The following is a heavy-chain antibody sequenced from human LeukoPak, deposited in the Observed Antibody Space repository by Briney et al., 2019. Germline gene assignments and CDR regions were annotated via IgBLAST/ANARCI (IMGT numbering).Heavy chain of an antibody. CDR3: ARRSSGYSSGWYGGDFFDY. Sequence: SETLSLTCTVSGGSISSSYWSWIRQPPGKGLEWIGSIYYSGSTYYNPSLKSRVTISVDTSKNQFSLKLSSVTAADTAVYYCARRSSGYSSGWYGGDFFDYWGQGTLVTVSS. D-gene: IGHD6-19*01. CDR2: IYYSGST. CDR1: GGSISSSY. V-gene: IGHV4-39*01. J-gene: IGHJ4*02.